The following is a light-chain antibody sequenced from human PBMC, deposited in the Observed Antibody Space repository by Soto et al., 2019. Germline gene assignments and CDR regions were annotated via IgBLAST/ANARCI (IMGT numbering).Light chain of an antibody. CDR2: KAS. CDR1: QTISSW. CDR3: QHYNSYSEA. Sequence: MQMTKSPSTLSGSVGDRVTITCRASQTISSWLAWYQQKPGKAPKLLIYKASTLKSGVPSRFSGSGSGTEFTLTISSLQPDDFATYYCQHYNSYSEAFGQGTKVDIK. V-gene: IGKV1-5*03. J-gene: IGKJ1*01.